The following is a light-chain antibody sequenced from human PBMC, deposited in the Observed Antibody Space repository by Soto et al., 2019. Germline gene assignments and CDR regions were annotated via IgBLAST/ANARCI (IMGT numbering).Light chain of an antibody. CDR3: HQSYIRPRT. CDR1: ENIAKS. J-gene: IGKJ3*01. CDR2: AAS. V-gene: IGKV1-39*01. Sequence: DIQMTQSPSSLSASVGDRVTITCRASENIAKSLNWYQQKPGKAPTLLIYAASNLQSGVPSRFSGSGSGPDFTLTISSLQPEDFEIYCCHQSYIRPRTFGPGNRVDI.